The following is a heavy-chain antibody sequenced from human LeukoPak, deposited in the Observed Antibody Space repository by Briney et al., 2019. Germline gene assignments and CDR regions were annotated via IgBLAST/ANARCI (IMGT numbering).Heavy chain of an antibody. CDR2: MNPNSGNT. CDR1: GYTFTGYY. Sequence: ASVKVPCKASGYTFTGYYMHWVRQATGQGLEWMGWMNPNSGNTGYAQKFQGRVTMTRNTSISTAYMELSSLRSEDTAVYYCARSKYGGDDYWGQGTLVTVSS. J-gene: IGHJ4*02. D-gene: IGHD2-21*01. CDR3: ARSKYGGDDY. V-gene: IGHV1-8*02.